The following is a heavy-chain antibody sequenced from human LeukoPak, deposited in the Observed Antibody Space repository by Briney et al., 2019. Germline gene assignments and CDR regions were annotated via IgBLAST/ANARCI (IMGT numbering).Heavy chain of an antibody. CDR3: ARASLRFLEWLLPRRDYYYYGMDV. D-gene: IGHD3-3*01. V-gene: IGHV1-3*01. CDR1: GYTFTSYA. J-gene: IGHJ6*02. Sequence: ASVNVSCKASGYTFTSYAMHWVRQTPGQRLEWMGWINAGNGNTKYSQKFQGRVTITRDTSASTAYMELSSLRSEDTAVYYCARASLRFLEWLLPRRDYYYYGMDVWGQGTTVTVSS. CDR2: INAGNGNT.